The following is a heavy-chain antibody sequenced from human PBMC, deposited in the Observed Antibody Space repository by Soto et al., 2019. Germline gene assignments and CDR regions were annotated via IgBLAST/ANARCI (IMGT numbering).Heavy chain of an antibody. V-gene: IGHV1-69*10. CDR2: INPILGIP. CDR3: ARGGVDVVATSAFDY. J-gene: IGHJ4*02. Sequence: QVQLVQSGAEVKKPGSSVKVSCKASGATYSNSAISWVRQAPGQGLEWMGGINPILGIPDYAHKFQGRVTITADESTNTVYMDLGCLRSEDTALYFCARGGVDVVATSAFDYWGQGTLVTVSS. D-gene: IGHD5-12*01. CDR1: GATYSNSA.